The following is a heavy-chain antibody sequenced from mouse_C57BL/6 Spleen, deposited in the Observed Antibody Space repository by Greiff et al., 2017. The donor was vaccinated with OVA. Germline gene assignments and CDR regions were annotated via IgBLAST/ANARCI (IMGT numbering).Heavy chain of an antibody. V-gene: IGHV1-66*01. Sequence: VKLMESGPELVKPGASVKISCKASGYSFTSYYIHWVKQRPGQGLEWIGWIYPGSGNTKYNEKFKGKATLTADTSSSTAYMQLSSLTSEDSAVYYCARGTGGLAYWGQGTTLTVSS. J-gene: IGHJ2*01. CDR3: ARGTGGLAY. D-gene: IGHD4-1*01. CDR1: GYSFTSYY. CDR2: IYPGSGNT.